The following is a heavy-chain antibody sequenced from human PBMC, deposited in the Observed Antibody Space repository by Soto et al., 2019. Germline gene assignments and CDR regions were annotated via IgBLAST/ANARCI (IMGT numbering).Heavy chain of an antibody. D-gene: IGHD3-22*01. J-gene: IGHJ6*02. CDR1: GFTFSDYY. CDR3: ARDQYYYDSTEYYYYGMDV. Sequence: GGSLRLSCAASGFTFSDYYMSWIRQAPGKGLEWVSYISSSSSYTNYADSVKGRFTISRDNAKNSLCLQMNSLRAEDTAVYYCARDQYYYDSTEYYYYGMDVWGQGTTVTVSS. CDR2: ISSSSSYT. V-gene: IGHV3-11*06.